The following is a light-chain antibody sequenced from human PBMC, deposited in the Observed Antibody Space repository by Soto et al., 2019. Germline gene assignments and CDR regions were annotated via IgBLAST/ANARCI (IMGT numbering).Light chain of an antibody. Sequence: DIQMTQSPSTLSASVGDRVTITCRASQSISDSLAWYQQKPGKAPKLLIYEASSLKSGVPSRFSGSRSETESTLTISSLQPDDFATYYCQQYNGYWTFGQGTKVEIK. CDR3: QQYNGYWT. CDR2: EAS. J-gene: IGKJ1*01. CDR1: QSISDS. V-gene: IGKV1-5*03.